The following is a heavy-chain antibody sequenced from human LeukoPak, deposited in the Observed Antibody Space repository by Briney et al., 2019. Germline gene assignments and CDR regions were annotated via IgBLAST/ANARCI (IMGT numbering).Heavy chain of an antibody. CDR3: ARMIGDDAFDI. V-gene: IGHV4-39*01. CDR2: IYYSGTT. CDR1: GGSISSSSYY. J-gene: IGHJ3*02. D-gene: IGHD3-22*01. Sequence: KPSETLSLTCTVSGGSISSSSYYWDWIRQPPGKGLEWIGTIYYSGTTYYNPSPKSRVTISVDTSRNQFSLKLSSVTATDTAVYYCARMIGDDAFDIWGQGTMVTVSS.